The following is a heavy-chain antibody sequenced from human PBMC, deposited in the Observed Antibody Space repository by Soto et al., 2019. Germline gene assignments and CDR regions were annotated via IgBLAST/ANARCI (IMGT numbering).Heavy chain of an antibody. J-gene: IGHJ4*02. CDR2: INAGDGNT. Sequence: ASVKVSFKASGYTFTNYAMHWVRQAPGQRLEWMGWINAGDGNTKYSQTFQGRVTITRDTSASTAYMELSRLRSEDTAVYFCARVGQGYYDFWSGLNYWGQGTLVTVSS. CDR3: ARVGQGYYDFWSGLNY. D-gene: IGHD3-3*01. CDR1: GYTFTNYA. V-gene: IGHV1-3*01.